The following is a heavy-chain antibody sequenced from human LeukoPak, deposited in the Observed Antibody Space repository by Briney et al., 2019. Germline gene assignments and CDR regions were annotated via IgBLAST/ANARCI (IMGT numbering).Heavy chain of an antibody. Sequence: PGGSLRLSCAASGFTFSDYYMSWMRQAPGKGLEWVSYISSSSSYTNYADSVKGRFTISRDNAKNSLYLQMNSLRAEDTAVYYCAREDAVAGPLIYWGQGTLVTVSS. CDR3: AREDAVAGPLIY. CDR1: GFTFSDYY. V-gene: IGHV3-11*05. D-gene: IGHD6-19*01. CDR2: ISSSSSYT. J-gene: IGHJ4*02.